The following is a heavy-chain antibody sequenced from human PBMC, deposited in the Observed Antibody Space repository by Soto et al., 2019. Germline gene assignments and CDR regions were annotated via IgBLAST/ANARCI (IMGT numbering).Heavy chain of an antibody. V-gene: IGHV4-59*12. D-gene: IGHD6-13*01. CDR3: AREKAIAAAGTMLDY. CDR2: IYYSGST. J-gene: IGHJ4*02. Sequence: SETLSLTCTVSGGSISSYYWSWIRQPPGKGLEWIGYIYYSGSTNYNPSLKSRVTISVDTSKNQFSLKLSSVTAADTAVYYCAREKAIAAAGTMLDYWGQGTLVTVSS. CDR1: GGSISSYY.